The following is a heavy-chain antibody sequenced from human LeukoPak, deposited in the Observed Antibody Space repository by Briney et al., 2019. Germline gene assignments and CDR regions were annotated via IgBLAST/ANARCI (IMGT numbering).Heavy chain of an antibody. D-gene: IGHD5-18*01. Sequence: PSETLSLTCAVYGGSFSGYYWSWIRQPPGKGLEWIGEINHSGSTNYNPSLKSRVTISVDTSKNQFSLKLSSVTAADTAVYYCASGRGRGHRGGYYYYGMDVWGKGTTVTVSS. J-gene: IGHJ6*04. V-gene: IGHV4-34*01. CDR3: ASGRGRGHRGGYYYYGMDV. CDR1: GGSFSGYY. CDR2: INHSGST.